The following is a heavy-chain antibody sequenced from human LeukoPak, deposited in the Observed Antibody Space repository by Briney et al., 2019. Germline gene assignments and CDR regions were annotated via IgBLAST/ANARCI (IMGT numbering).Heavy chain of an antibody. Sequence: SETLSLTCTVSGGSISSYYWSWIRQPPGKGLEWIGYIYYSGSTNYNPSLKSRVTISVDTSKNQFSLKLSSVTAADTAVYYCARGDATGYPDYWGQGTLVTVSS. CDR2: IYYSGST. D-gene: IGHD3-9*01. V-gene: IGHV4-59*01. CDR1: GGSISSYY. CDR3: ARGDATGYPDY. J-gene: IGHJ4*02.